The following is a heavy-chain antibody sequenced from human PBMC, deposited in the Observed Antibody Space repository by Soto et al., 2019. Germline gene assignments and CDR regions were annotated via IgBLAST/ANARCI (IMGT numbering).Heavy chain of an antibody. CDR1: GFTVSNYW. V-gene: IGHV3-74*01. Sequence: EMQLVESGGGLVQPGGSLRLSCVASGFTVSNYWMHWVRQDPGMGLVWVSSIRSDGTATQYADSVNGRFTVSRDNTKNTLYLQMTSLRAEDTAVYYCAKDLSWGQCDYWGQGTLVTVSS. CDR2: IRSDGTAT. D-gene: IGHD3-16*01. CDR3: AKDLSWGQCDY. J-gene: IGHJ4*02.